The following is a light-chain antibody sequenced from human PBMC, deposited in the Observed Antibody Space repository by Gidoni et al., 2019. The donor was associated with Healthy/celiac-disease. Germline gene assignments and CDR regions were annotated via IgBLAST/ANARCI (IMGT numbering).Light chain of an antibody. V-gene: IGKV4-1*01. CDR2: WAS. Sequence: DIVMTQSPYSLAVSLGERATINCKSSQSVLYSSRNKNYLAWYQQKPGQPPKLLIYWASARESGVPDRFSGSGSGTDFTLTISSLQAEDVAVYYCQQYYSIPLTFGGGTKVEIK. CDR1: QSVLYSSRNKNY. J-gene: IGKJ4*01. CDR3: QQYYSIPLT.